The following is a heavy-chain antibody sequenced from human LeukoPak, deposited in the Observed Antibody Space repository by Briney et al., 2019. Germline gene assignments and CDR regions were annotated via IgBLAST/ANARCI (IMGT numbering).Heavy chain of an antibody. D-gene: IGHD5-12*01. Sequence: ASVKVSCKASGYTFTGYYMHWVRQAPGQGLEWMGWINPNSGGTNYAQKFQGRVTMTRDTSISTAYMELSRLRSDDTAVYYCASGGSEYSGYDIRIFDYWGQGTLVTVSS. J-gene: IGHJ4*02. CDR3: ASGGSEYSGYDIRIFDY. CDR1: GYTFTGYY. CDR2: INPNSGGT. V-gene: IGHV1-2*02.